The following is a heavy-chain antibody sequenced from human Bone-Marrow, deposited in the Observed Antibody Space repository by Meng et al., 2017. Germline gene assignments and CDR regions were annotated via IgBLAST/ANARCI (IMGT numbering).Heavy chain of an antibody. V-gene: IGHV6-1*01. D-gene: IGHD2-2*01. CDR1: GDSVSSNRAA. Sequence: QVQLQQSGPGLVKPTQTLSITCAISGDSVSSNRAAWNWIRQSPSRGLEWLGRTYYGSKWSHDYAVSVKSRITINADTSKNQFSLQLNSVTPGDTAVYYCARGFAPVAPGAFDYWGQGALVTVSS. CDR3: ARGFAPVAPGAFDY. CDR2: TYYGSKWSH. J-gene: IGHJ4*02.